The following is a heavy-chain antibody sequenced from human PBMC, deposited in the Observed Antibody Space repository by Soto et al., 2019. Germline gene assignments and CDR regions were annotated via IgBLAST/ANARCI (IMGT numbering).Heavy chain of an antibody. J-gene: IGHJ3*02. CDR1: GFTFSSYG. Sequence: QVQLVESGGGVVQPGRSLRLSGAASGFTFSSYGMHWVRQAPGKGLEWVAVISYDGSNKYYADSVKGRFTISRDNSKNTLYLQMNSLRAEDTAVYYCAKHLDCSSTSCWNYDAFDIWGQGTMVTVSS. D-gene: IGHD2-2*01. CDR3: AKHLDCSSTSCWNYDAFDI. CDR2: ISYDGSNK. V-gene: IGHV3-30*18.